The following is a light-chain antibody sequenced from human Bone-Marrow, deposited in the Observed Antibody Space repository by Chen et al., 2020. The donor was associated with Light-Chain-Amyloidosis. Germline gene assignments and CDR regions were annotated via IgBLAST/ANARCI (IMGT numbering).Light chain of an antibody. CDR1: NIGSTS. CDR3: QVWDRSSDRPV. J-gene: IGLJ3*02. V-gene: IGLV3-21*02. CDR2: DDS. Sequence: SYVLTQPSSVSVAPGQTATIACVGNNIGSTSVHWYQQTPGQAPRLVVYDDSDRPSGIPERLSGCNSGNTATLTISRVEAGDEADYYCQVWDRSSDRPVFGGGTKLTVL.